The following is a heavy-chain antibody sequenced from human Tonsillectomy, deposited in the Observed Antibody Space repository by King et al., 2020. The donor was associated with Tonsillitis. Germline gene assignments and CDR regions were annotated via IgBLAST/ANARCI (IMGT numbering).Heavy chain of an antibody. CDR3: ARTEIEWELLGAMDV. Sequence: VQLVESGGGLVKPGGSLRLSCAASGFTFSDYYMSWIRQAPGKGLEWVSYSSRSGSTIYYADSVKGRFTISRDNAKNSLYLQMNSLRAEDTAVCYCARTEIEWELLGAMDVWGQGTTVTVSS. J-gene: IGHJ6*02. CDR2: SSRSGSTI. D-gene: IGHD1-26*01. V-gene: IGHV3-11*01. CDR1: GFTFSDYY.